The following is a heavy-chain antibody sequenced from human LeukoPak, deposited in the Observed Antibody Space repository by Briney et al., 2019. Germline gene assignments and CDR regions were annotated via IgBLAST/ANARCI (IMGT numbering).Heavy chain of an antibody. J-gene: IGHJ4*02. Sequence: PGGSLRLSCAASGFTFDDYAMHWVRQAPGKGLEWVSGISWNSGSIGYADSVKGRFTISRDNAKNSLYLQMNSLRAEDTALYYCAKLDYYDSSGVDYWGQGTLVTVSS. CDR1: GFTFDDYA. CDR2: ISWNSGSI. V-gene: IGHV3-9*01. D-gene: IGHD3-22*01. CDR3: AKLDYYDSSGVDY.